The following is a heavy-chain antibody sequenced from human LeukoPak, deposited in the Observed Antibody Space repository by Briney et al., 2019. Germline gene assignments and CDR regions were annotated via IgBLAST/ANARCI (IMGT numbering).Heavy chain of an antibody. CDR3: ARDPAYYDILTGYYYYYYYMDV. CDR2: INPNSGGT. CDR1: GYTFTGYY. V-gene: IGHV1-2*02. D-gene: IGHD3-9*01. J-gene: IGHJ6*03. Sequence: GASVKVSCKASGYTFTGYYMHWVRQAPGQGLEWMGWINPNSGGTNYAQKFQGRVTMTRDTSISTAYMELSRLRSDDTAVYYCARDPAYYDILTGYYYYYYYMDVWGKGTTVTISS.